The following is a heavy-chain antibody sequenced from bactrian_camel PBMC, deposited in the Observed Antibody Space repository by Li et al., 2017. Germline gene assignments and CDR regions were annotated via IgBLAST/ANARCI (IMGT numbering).Heavy chain of an antibody. Sequence: DVQLVESGGGSVQTGGSLTLSCQDSRYTYGRHSMAWEMAWFRQASGKERGGVAAIGRISGSKYYAGPVKGRFTISQEHGKDMRFLPETEEYTIYLEMTDLKAEDTAMYYCAAGVVTGGVCYNFDFALWDQGTQVTVS. CDR2: IGRISGSK. CDR1: RYTYGRHS. V-gene: IGHV3S31*01. D-gene: IGHD4*01. CDR3: KAEDTAMYYCAAGVVTGGVCYNFDFAL. J-gene: IGHJ6*01.